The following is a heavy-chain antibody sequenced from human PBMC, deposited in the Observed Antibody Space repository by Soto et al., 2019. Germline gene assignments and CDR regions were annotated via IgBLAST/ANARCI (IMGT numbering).Heavy chain of an antibody. D-gene: IGHD4-17*01. Sequence: QITLKESGPTLVKPTQTLTLTCTFSGFSLRNSGVGVGWIRQPPGRALEWLALIYWAVDKRYSPSLKSRLTITNETSKTEVVLTMTNMDPVDTATYYCAHLSTGGFYFDYWGQGTLVTVSS. CDR2: IYWAVDK. CDR1: GFSLRNSGVG. J-gene: IGHJ4*02. V-gene: IGHV2-5*02. CDR3: AHLSTGGFYFDY.